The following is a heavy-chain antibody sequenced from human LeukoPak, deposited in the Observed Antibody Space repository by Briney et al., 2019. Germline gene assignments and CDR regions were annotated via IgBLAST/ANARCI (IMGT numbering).Heavy chain of an antibody. CDR1: GFTFSSYG. CDR2: IWYDGSNK. Sequence: GGSLRLSCAASGFTFSSYGMHWGRQAPRKRLEGGAVIWYDGSNKYYADSVKGRFTISRDNSKNTLYLQMNGLRADDTAVYYCARENSGWFDPWGQGTLVTVSS. V-gene: IGHV3-33*01. D-gene: IGHD4-23*01. CDR3: ARENSGWFDP. J-gene: IGHJ5*02.